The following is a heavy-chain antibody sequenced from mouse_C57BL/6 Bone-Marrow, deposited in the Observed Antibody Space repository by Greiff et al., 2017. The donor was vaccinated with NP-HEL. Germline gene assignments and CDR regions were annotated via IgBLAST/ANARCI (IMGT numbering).Heavy chain of an antibody. J-gene: IGHJ4*01. CDR1: GFTFSSYG. D-gene: IGHD2-2*01. Sequence: EVMLVESGGDLVKPGGSLKLSCAASGFTFSSYGMSWVRQTPDKRLEWVATISSGGSYTYYPASVKGRFTISRDNAKNTLYLQMSSLKSEDTAMYYCSYGYDPLYYAMDYWGQGTSVTVSS. V-gene: IGHV5-6*01. CDR3: SYGYDPLYYAMDY. CDR2: ISSGGSYT.